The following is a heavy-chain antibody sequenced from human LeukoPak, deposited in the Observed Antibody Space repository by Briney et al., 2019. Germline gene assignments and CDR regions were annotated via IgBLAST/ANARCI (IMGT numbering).Heavy chain of an antibody. Sequence: GASVKVSCKASGYTFTGYYMHWVRQAPGQGLEWMGWINPNSGGTNYAQKFQGRVTMTRDTSISTAYMELSRLRSDDTAVYYCARSRFAISAKAVAGITTPDYWGQGTLVTVSS. D-gene: IGHD6-19*01. V-gene: IGHV1-2*02. CDR2: INPNSGGT. J-gene: IGHJ4*02. CDR3: ARSRFAISAKAVAGITTPDY. CDR1: GYTFTGYY.